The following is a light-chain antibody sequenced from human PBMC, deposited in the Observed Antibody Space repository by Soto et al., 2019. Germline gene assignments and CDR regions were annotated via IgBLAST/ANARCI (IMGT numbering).Light chain of an antibody. CDR1: QSVSSS. V-gene: IGKV3-11*01. CDR3: QQRSNWSPT. J-gene: IGKJ4*01. Sequence: EIVLTQSPATLSLSPGERATLSCRASQSVSSSLAWYQQKPGQAPRLLIYDASKRATGMPARFSGSGSGTDFTLTINSLEPEDVAVYYCQQRSNWSPTFGGGTKVEIK. CDR2: DAS.